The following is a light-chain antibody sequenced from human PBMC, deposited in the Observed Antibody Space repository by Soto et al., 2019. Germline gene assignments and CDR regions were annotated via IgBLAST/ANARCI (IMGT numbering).Light chain of an antibody. CDR1: QSVSSSY. CDR3: QQYGSSPR. CDR2: GAS. Sequence: EIVLTQSPGTLSLSPGERATLSSRASQSVSSSYLAWYQQKPGQAPRLLIYGASSRATGIPDRFSGSGSATDFTLTISRLEPEDFAVYYCQQYGSSPRFGQGTKVEIK. V-gene: IGKV3-20*01. J-gene: IGKJ1*01.